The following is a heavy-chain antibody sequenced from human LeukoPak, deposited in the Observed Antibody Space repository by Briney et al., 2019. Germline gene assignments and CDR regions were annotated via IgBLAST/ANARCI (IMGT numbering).Heavy chain of an antibody. V-gene: IGHV4-38-2*02. CDR2: IYHSPST. Sequence: SETLSLTCSVSGYSISSGYYWGWIRQPPGKGLEWIATIYHSPSTYYNPSLKSRVTISVDTSQNRFSLKVNSVTAADTAVYYCARVSASWGFEYWGQGAPVTVSS. CDR3: ARVSASWGFEY. J-gene: IGHJ4*02. CDR1: GYSISSGYY. D-gene: IGHD7-27*01.